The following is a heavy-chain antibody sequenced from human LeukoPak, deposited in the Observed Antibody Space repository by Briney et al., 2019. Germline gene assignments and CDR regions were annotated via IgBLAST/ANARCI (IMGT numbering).Heavy chain of an antibody. CDR1: GFTFSDYY. CDR2: ISSSGSTI. V-gene: IGHV3-11*01. J-gene: IGHJ4*02. CDR3: ARSKPRYSGYDFDFDY. D-gene: IGHD5-12*01. Sequence: GGPLRLSCAASGFTFSDYYMSWIRQAPGKGLEWVSYISSSGSTIYYADSVKGRFTISRDNAKNSLYLQMNSLRAEDTAVYYCARSKPRYSGYDFDFDYWGQGTLVTVSS.